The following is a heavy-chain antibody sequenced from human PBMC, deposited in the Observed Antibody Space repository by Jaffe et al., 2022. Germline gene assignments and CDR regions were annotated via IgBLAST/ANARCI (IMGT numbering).Heavy chain of an antibody. CDR2: INHSGST. V-gene: IGHV4-34*01. D-gene: IGHD6-6*01. CDR1: GGSFSGYY. J-gene: IGHJ5*02. CDR3: ATDTYSSSSGWFDP. Sequence: QVQLQQWGAGLLKPSETLSLTCAVYGGSFSGYYWSWIRQPPGKGLEWIGEINHSGSTNYNPSLKSRVTISVDTSKNQFSLKLSSVTAADTAVYYCATDTYSSSSGWFDPWGQGTLVTVSS.